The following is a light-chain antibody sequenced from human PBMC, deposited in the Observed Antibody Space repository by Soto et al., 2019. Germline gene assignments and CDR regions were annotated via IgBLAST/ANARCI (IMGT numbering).Light chain of an antibody. J-gene: IGKJ4*01. Sequence: EIVLTQSPATLSLSPGERATLSCGASQSVSSSYLAWYQQKPGLAPRLLIYDASSRATGIPDRFSGSGSGTDFTLTISRLEPEDFAVYYCQQYVSSPALTFGGGTKVEIK. V-gene: IGKV3D-20*01. CDR3: QQYVSSPALT. CDR1: QSVSSSY. CDR2: DAS.